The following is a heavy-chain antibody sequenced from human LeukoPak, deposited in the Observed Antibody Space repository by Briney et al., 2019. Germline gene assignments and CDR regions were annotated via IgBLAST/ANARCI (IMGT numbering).Heavy chain of an antibody. V-gene: IGHV7-4-1*02. CDR3: ARLPKSTTTRRWNAFDI. CDR2: INTNTGNP. CDR1: GYTFTSYA. J-gene: IGHJ3*02. D-gene: IGHD1-26*01. Sequence: ASVKVSCKASGYTFTSYAMNWVRQAPGQGLEWMGWINTNTGNPTYAQGFTGRFVFSLDTSVSTAYLQISSLKAEDTAVYYCARLPKSTTTRRWNAFDIWGQGTMVTVSS.